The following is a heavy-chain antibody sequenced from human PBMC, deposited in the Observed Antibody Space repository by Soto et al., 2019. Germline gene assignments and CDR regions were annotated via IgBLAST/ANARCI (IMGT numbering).Heavy chain of an antibody. CDR3: ARATGWYIYYFDY. D-gene: IGHD6-19*01. CDR1: GYTFTSYA. Sequence: ASVKVSCKASGYTFTSYAMHWVRQAPGQRLEWMGWINAGNGNTKYSQKFQGRVTITRDTSASTAYMELSSLRSEDTAVYYCARATGWYIYYFDYWGQGTLVTVSS. CDR2: INAGNGNT. J-gene: IGHJ4*02. V-gene: IGHV1-3*01.